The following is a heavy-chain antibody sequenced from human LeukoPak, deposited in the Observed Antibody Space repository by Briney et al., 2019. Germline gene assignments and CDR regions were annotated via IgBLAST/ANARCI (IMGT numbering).Heavy chain of an antibody. D-gene: IGHD2-2*01. V-gene: IGHV4-39*01. J-gene: IGHJ4*02. CDR1: GGSISSSSYY. Sequence: SETLSLTCTVSGGSISSSSYYWGWIRQPPGKGLEWIGSIYYSGSTYYNPSLKSRVTISVDTSKNQFSLKLSSVTAADTAVYYCARQNLVPSAYIDYWGQGILVTVSS. CDR2: IYYSGST. CDR3: ARQNLVPSAYIDY.